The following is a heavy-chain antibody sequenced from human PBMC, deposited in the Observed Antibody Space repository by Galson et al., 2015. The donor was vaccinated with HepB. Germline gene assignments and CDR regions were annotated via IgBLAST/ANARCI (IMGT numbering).Heavy chain of an antibody. V-gene: IGHV2-26*01. CDR1: GFSLSNARMG. Sequence: PALVKPTQTLTLTCTVSGFSLSNARMGVSWIRQPPGKALEWLAHIFSNDEKSYSTSLKSRLTISKDTSKSQVVPTMTNMDPVDTATYYCARIFACGSGSYYCNWFDPWGQGTLVTVSS. CDR3: ARIFACGSGSYYCNWFDP. D-gene: IGHD3-10*01. J-gene: IGHJ5*02. CDR2: IFSNDEK.